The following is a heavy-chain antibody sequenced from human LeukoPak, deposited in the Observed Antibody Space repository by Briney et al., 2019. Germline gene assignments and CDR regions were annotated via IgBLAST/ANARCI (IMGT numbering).Heavy chain of an antibody. CDR1: GGSISSSSYY. CDR3: ARTRYYYNSRSYGAPYYFDY. Sequence: PSETLSLTCTVSGGSISSSSYYWGWIRQPPGKGLEWIGYIYYSGSTNYNHSLKSRVTISVDTSKNQFSLKLSSVTAADTAVYYCARTRYYYNSRSYGAPYYFDYWGQGTLVTVSS. D-gene: IGHD3-10*01. J-gene: IGHJ4*02. CDR2: IYYSGST. V-gene: IGHV4-61*05.